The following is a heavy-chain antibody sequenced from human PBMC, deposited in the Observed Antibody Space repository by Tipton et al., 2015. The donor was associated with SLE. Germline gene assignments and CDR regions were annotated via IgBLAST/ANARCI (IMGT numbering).Heavy chain of an antibody. V-gene: IGHV4-38-2*01. CDR2: IYHSGST. J-gene: IGHJ4*02. CDR3: VYGDWLGLDY. CDR1: GYSISSGYY. D-gene: IGHD4-17*01. Sequence: LRLSCAVSGYSISSGYYWGWIRQPPGKGLEWIGSIYHSGSTNYNPSLKSRVTISVDTSKNQFSLKLSSVTAADTAVYYCVYGDWLGLDYWGQGTLVTVSS.